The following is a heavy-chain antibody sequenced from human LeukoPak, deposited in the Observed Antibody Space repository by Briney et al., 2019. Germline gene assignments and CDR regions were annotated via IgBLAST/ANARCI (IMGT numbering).Heavy chain of an antibody. CDR2: IYSGGST. V-gene: IGHV3-66*01. D-gene: IGHD3-10*01. J-gene: IGHJ3*02. Sequence: GGSLRLSCAASGFTVSSNYISWVRQAPGKGLEWVSVIYSGGSTYYADSVKGRFTISRDNSKNTLYLQMNSLRAEDTAVYYCVREEVLLWFGELLPDAFDIWGQGKMVTVSS. CDR3: VREEVLLWFGELLPDAFDI. CDR1: GFTVSSNY.